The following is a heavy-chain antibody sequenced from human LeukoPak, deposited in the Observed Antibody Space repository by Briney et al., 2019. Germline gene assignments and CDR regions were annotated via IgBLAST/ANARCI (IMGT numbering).Heavy chain of an antibody. Sequence: GASVKVSCKASGGTFSSYAISWVRQAPGQGLEWMGGIIPIFGTANYAQKFQGRVTITTDESTSTAYMELSSLRSDDTAVYYCARADSVPAGDYHYWYMDVWGKGTTVTVSS. CDR1: GGTFSSYA. D-gene: IGHD2-2*01. CDR3: ARADSVPAGDYHYWYMDV. V-gene: IGHV1-69*05. J-gene: IGHJ6*03. CDR2: IIPIFGTA.